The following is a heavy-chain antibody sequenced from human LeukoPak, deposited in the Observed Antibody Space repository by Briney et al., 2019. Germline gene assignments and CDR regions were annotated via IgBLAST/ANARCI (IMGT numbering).Heavy chain of an antibody. CDR3: ARAPYYYDGPSPYYFDY. Sequence: TLSLTCTVSGGSISSGGYYWIWIRQHPGKGLEWIGYIYYSGSTYYNPSLKSRVTISVDTSKNQFSLKLSSVTAADTAVYYCARAPYYYDGPSPYYFDYWGQGTLVTVSS. CDR2: IYYSGST. CDR1: GGSISSGGYY. J-gene: IGHJ4*02. V-gene: IGHV4-31*03. D-gene: IGHD3-22*01.